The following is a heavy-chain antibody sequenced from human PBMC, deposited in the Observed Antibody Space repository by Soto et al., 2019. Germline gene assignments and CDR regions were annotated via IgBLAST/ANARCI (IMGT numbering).Heavy chain of an antibody. V-gene: IGHV1-46*01. Sequence: ASVKVSCKASGYTFTSYYLHWVRQAPGQGLEWMGIINPSGGSTSSAQKFQGRVTVTRDTSTSTVYMELSSLRSEDTAVYYCARTSGSPFWFDPWGQGTLVTVS. D-gene: IGHD6-6*01. J-gene: IGHJ5*02. CDR2: INPSGGST. CDR3: ARTSGSPFWFDP. CDR1: GYTFTSYY.